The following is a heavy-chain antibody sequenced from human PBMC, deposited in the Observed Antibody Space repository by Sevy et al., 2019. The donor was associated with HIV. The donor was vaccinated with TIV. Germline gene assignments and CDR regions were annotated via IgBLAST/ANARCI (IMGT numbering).Heavy chain of an antibody. J-gene: IGHJ4*02. V-gene: IGHV3-30*02. Sequence: GGSLRLSCAASGFTFRNYGMHWVRQAPGKGLEWVAFVRFDGSDKYYMDSVRGRFTISRDDSKNTLYLQMNSLKTEDTVVYYCAKGSETPDYWGQGTLVTVSS. CDR2: VRFDGSDK. CDR1: GFTFRNYG. CDR3: AKGSETPDY.